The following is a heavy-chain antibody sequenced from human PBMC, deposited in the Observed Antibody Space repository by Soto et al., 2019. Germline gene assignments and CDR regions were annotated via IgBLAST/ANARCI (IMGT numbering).Heavy chain of an antibody. D-gene: IGHD3-10*01. CDR3: ARGAYLLWTLDH. Sequence: SETLSLTCTVSGGSISGYYWSWIRQSPGKGLEWIGYIYYSGSTNYNPSLKSRVTMSLDTPKNQFSLNLNSVTAADTAVYYCARGAYLLWTLDHWGQGTLVTVSS. CDR1: GGSISGYY. J-gene: IGHJ4*02. CDR2: IYYSGST. V-gene: IGHV4-59*01.